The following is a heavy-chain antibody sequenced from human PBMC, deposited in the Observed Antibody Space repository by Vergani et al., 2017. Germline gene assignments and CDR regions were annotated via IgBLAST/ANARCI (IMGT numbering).Heavy chain of an antibody. V-gene: IGHV3-9*01. CDR3: AKDSSSSGWYPGGWFDP. CDR1: GFTFSNYN. Sequence: EVQLVESGGGLVKPGGSLRLSCAASGFTFSNYNMNWVRQAPGKGLEWVSGISWNSGSIGYADSVKGRFTISRDNAKNSLYLQMNSLRAEDTALYYCAKDSSSSGWYPGGWFDPWGQGTLVTVSS. J-gene: IGHJ5*02. CDR2: ISWNSGSI. D-gene: IGHD6-19*01.